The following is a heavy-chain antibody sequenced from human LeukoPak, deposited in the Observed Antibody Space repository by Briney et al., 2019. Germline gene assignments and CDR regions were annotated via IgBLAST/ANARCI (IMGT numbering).Heavy chain of an antibody. D-gene: IGHD3-22*01. CDR1: GFTFSSYG. J-gene: IGHJ3*02. Sequence: GGSLRLSCAASGFTFSSYGMHWVRQAPGKGLEWVAVISYDGSNKYYADSVKGRFTISRDNSKNTLYLQMNSLRADDTAVYYCARDMGGLRDTMIVVANDAFDIWGQGTMVTVSS. CDR2: ISYDGSNK. V-gene: IGHV3-30*03. CDR3: ARDMGGLRDTMIVVANDAFDI.